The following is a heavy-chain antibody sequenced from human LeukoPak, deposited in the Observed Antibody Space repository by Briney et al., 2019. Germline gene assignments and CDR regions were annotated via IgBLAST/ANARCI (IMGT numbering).Heavy chain of an antibody. CDR2: ISGSGGST. CDR3: AKDRAVYCSGGSCYHPDYFDY. D-gene: IGHD2-15*01. Sequence: GGSLRLSCAASGFTFSSYAMSWVRQAPGKGLEWVSAISGSGGSTYYADSVKGRFTISRDNSKNTLYLQMNSLRAEDTAVYYCAKDRAVYCSGGSCYHPDYFDYWGQGTLVTVSS. CDR1: GFTFSSYA. J-gene: IGHJ4*02. V-gene: IGHV3-23*01.